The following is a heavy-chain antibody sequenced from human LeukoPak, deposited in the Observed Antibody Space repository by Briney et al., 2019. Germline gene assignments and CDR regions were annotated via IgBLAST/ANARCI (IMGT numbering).Heavy chain of an antibody. J-gene: IGHJ3*02. CDR1: GGSIISGDYY. Sequence: SGTLSLTCTVSGGSIISGDYYWSWIRQPAGKGLEWIGRISSSGSTNYNPSLKSRVTISVDTSKNQFSLKLSSVTAADTAVYFCARGPYSYDSSGAFDIWGQGTMVTVSS. CDR3: ARGPYSYDSSGAFDI. V-gene: IGHV4-61*02. D-gene: IGHD3-22*01. CDR2: ISSSGST.